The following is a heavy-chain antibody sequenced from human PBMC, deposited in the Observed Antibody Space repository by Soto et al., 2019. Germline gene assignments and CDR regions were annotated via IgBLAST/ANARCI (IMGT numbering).Heavy chain of an antibody. CDR2: ISSTTNYI. J-gene: IGHJ4*02. CDR3: ARESEDLTSNFDY. V-gene: IGHV3-21*06. CDR1: GFTFTRYS. Sequence: GGSLRLSCAASGFTFTRYSMNWVRQAPGKGLEWVSSISSTTNYIYYGDSMKGRFTISRDNAKNSLYLEMNSLRAEDTAVYYCARESEDLTSNFDYWGQGTLVTISS.